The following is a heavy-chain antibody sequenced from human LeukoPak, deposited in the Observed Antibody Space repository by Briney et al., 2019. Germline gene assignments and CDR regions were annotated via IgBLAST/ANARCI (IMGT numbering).Heavy chain of an antibody. J-gene: IGHJ6*03. D-gene: IGHD1-1*01. Sequence: ASVKVSCKVSGYTLTELSMHWVRQAPGKGLEWMGGFDPKDGETIYAQKFQGRVTMTEDTSTDTAYMELSSPRSEDTAVYYCATDQTNWNPTPYYMDVWGKGTTVTVSS. CDR1: GYTLTELS. CDR3: ATDQTNWNPTPYYMDV. V-gene: IGHV1-24*01. CDR2: FDPKDGET.